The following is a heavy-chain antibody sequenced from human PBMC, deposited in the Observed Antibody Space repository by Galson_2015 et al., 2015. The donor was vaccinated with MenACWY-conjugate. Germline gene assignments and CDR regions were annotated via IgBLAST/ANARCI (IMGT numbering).Heavy chain of an antibody. J-gene: IGHJ4*02. CDR3: VVAAAGDFDY. Sequence: ETLSLTCTVSGASITGSNYWWVRIRQPPGEGLEWIASVFKSGISNYNPSLKSRVTISIDESKNQFSLKLNSVTAADTAVYYCVVAAAGDFDYWGQGTLVSVSS. CDR2: VFKSGIS. CDR1: GASITGSNYW. V-gene: IGHV4-39*01. D-gene: IGHD6-13*01.